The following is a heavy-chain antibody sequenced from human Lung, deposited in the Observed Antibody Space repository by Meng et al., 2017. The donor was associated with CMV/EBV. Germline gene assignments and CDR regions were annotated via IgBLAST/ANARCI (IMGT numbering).Heavy chain of an antibody. V-gene: IGHV5-51*01. CDR3: ARLWGVFDWNFDGFDI. J-gene: IGHJ3*02. CDR2: IYPGDDDT. CDR1: GYSFTTYW. D-gene: IGHD1-7*01. Sequence: GEXXTISCQGSGYSFTTYWIAWVRQMPGKGLEWVGSIYPGDDDTRYSPSLQGQVTISADASITAAYLQWNSLKASDTAMYYCARLWGVFDWNFDGFDIWGQGTXVTVSS.